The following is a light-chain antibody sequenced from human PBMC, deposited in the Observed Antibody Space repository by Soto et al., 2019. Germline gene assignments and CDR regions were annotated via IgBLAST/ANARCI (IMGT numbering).Light chain of an antibody. CDR1: QDISNY. CDR2: DAS. CDR3: QQYDNLPLFT. J-gene: IGKJ3*01. V-gene: IGKV1-33*01. Sequence: DIQMTQSPSSLSASVGDRVTNTCQASQDISNYLNWYQQKPGKAPKLLIYDASNLETGVPSRFXGSGSGTDFTFTISSLQPEDIATYYCQQYDNLPLFTFGPGTKVDIK.